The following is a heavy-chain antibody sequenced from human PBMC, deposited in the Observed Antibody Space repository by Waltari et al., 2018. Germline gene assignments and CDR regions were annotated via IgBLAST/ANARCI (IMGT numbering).Heavy chain of an antibody. CDR2: IYHSGST. D-gene: IGHD6-13*01. CDR3: ARVARDSSSWYYFDY. J-gene: IGHJ4*02. CDR1: GGSISSGGYS. Sequence: QLQLQESGSGLVKPSQTLSLTCAVSGGSISSGGYSWSWIRQPPGKGLEWIGYIYHSGSTYYNPSLKSRVTISVDRSKNQFSLKLSSVTAADTAVYYCARVARDSSSWYYFDYWGQGTLVTVSS. V-gene: IGHV4-30-2*01.